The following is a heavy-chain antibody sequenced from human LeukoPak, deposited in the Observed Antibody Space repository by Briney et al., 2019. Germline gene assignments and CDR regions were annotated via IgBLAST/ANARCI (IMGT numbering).Heavy chain of an antibody. CDR1: GYTFTSYD. J-gene: IGHJ6*02. Sequence: GASVKVSCKASGYTFTSYDINWVRQATGQGLEWMGWMNPNSGNTGYAQKFQGRVTMTRNTSISTAYMELSSLRSEDTAVYYCARASRDYFYYGMDVWGQGTTVTVSS. CDR2: MNPNSGNT. CDR3: ARASRDYFYYGMDV. V-gene: IGHV1-8*01.